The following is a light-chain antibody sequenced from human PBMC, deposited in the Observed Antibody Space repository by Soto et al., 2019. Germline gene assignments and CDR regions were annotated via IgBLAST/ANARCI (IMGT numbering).Light chain of an antibody. J-gene: IGKJ5*01. Sequence: EIVLTQSPGTLSLSPGERVTLSCRASQSFDSNSLAWYQQTPGQAPRLLIYDTSNRATGVPARFSGSGSGTDFTLTISSLEPEDCAIYYCQQRQYWPPIPFGQGRRLEIK. V-gene: IGKV3-11*01. CDR1: QSFDSNS. CDR3: QQRQYWPPIP. CDR2: DTS.